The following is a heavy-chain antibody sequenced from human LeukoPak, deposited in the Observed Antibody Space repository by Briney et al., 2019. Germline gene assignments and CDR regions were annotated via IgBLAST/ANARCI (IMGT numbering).Heavy chain of an antibody. D-gene: IGHD2-21*02. CDR2: ISYDGRNK. J-gene: IGHJ3*01. CDR3: ARKAYCGGDCSLDDAFDV. V-gene: IGHV3-30*04. Sequence: PGGSLRLSCAASGFTFSNYALHWVRQAPGKGLEWVAIISYDGRNKNHADSVKGRFTISRDYSKNTLYLQMNSLRPEDTAMYYCARKAYCGGDCSLDDAFDVWGQGTMVTVSS. CDR1: GFTFSNYA.